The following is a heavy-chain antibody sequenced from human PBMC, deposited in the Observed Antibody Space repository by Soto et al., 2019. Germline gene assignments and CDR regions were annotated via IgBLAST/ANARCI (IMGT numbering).Heavy chain of an antibody. CDR2: IYYNGNT. V-gene: IGHV4-30-4*01. J-gene: IGHJ6*02. CDR3: ARAIVVTIGGMDV. D-gene: IGHD5-12*01. Sequence: SETLSLTCTVSGGSINSADYYWSWVPQPPGKGLEWIGYIYYNGNTYFNPSLKSRVTISKDTSRNQFSLRLSSVTAADTAVYFCARAIVVTIGGMDVWGQGTTVTVSS. CDR1: GGSINSADYY.